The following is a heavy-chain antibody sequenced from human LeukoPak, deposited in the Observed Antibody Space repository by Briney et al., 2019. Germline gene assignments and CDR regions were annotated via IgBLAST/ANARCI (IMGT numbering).Heavy chain of an antibody. CDR3: ARDSPLPGSIDY. CDR2: ISSSSSYI. Sequence: GGSLRLSCAASGFTFSSYSMNWVRQAPGKGLEWVSSISSSSSYIYYADSVKGRFTISRDNAKNSLYLQMNGLRAEDTAVYYCARDSPLPGSIDYWGQGTLVTVSS. J-gene: IGHJ4*02. V-gene: IGHV3-21*01. D-gene: IGHD6-25*01. CDR1: GFTFSSYS.